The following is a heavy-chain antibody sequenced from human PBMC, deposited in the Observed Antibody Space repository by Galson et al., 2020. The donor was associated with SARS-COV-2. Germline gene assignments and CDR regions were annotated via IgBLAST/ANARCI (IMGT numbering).Heavy chain of an antibody. V-gene: IGHV3-21*01. D-gene: IGHD5-18*01. CDR2: ISPSSSYT. J-gene: IGHJ6*02. CDR1: GFTFSTYS. CDR3: ARDEGIRGYNYGRLYYGMDV. Sequence: NSGGSLRLSCAASGFTFSTYSMNWVRLAPGKGLEWVSTISPSSSYTYYVDSVKGRFSISRDNPKNSLYLQMNSLRAEDTAVYYCARDEGIRGYNYGRLYYGMDVWGQGTTVTVSS.